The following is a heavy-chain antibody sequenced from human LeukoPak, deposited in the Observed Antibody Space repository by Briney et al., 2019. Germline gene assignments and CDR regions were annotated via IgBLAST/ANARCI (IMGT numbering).Heavy chain of an antibody. J-gene: IGHJ4*02. Sequence: PGRSLRLSCAASGFTFSSYAMHWVRQAPGKGLEWVAVISYDGSNKYYADSVKGRFTISRDNAKNTLYLQMNSLRAEDTAVYYCARGPSWWYYYDNWGQGTLVTVSS. D-gene: IGHD3-22*01. V-gene: IGHV3-30-3*01. CDR1: GFTFSSYA. CDR3: ARGPSWWYYYDN. CDR2: ISYDGSNK.